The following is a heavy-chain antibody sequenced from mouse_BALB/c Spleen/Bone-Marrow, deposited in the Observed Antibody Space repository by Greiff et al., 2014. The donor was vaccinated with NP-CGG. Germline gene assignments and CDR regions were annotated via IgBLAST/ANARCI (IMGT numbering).Heavy chain of an antibody. CDR3: ARQRDGSYAMDY. J-gene: IGHJ4*01. CDR1: GFTFSSYA. D-gene: IGHD2-3*01. V-gene: IGHV5-9-3*01. Sequence: DVMLVESGGGLVKPGGSLKLSCAASGFTFSSYAMSWVRQTPEKRLEWVATISSGGSYTYYPDSEKGRFTISRDNAKNTLYLQMSSLRSEDAAMYYCARQRDGSYAMDYWGQGTSVTVSS. CDR2: ISSGGSYT.